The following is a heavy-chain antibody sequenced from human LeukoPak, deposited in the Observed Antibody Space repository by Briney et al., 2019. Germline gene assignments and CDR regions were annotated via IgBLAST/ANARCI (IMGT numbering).Heavy chain of an antibody. J-gene: IGHJ5*02. V-gene: IGHV4-34*10. CDR2: INHSGST. D-gene: IGHD3-10*01. CDR3: ARSRQASGLFSS. Sequence: SETLSLTCAVYGGSFSSHSWSWVRQAPGKGLEWIGEINHSGSTIYNPSLKSRLTMSVDRPKNQFFLNVTSLTAADTAVYYCARSRQASGLFSSWGQGTLVVVSS. CDR1: GGSFSSHS.